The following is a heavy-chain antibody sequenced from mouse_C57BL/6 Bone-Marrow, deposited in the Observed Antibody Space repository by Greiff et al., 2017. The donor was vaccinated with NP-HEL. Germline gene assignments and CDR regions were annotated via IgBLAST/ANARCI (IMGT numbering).Heavy chain of an antibody. CDR2: IYIGNGYT. CDR1: GYTFTSYG. CDR3: ARTEYYGTLFAY. Sequence: EVQLQQSGAELVRPGSSVKMSCKTSGYTFTSYGINWVKQRPGQGLEWIGYIYIGNGYTDYNEKFKGKATLTSDTSSSTAYMQLSSLTSEDSAIYFCARTEYYGTLFAYWGQGTVVTVTA. J-gene: IGHJ3*01. D-gene: IGHD1-1*01. V-gene: IGHV1-58*01.